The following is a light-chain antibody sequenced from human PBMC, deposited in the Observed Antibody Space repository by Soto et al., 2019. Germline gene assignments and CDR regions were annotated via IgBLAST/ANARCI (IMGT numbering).Light chain of an antibody. CDR1: QSVSSNY. V-gene: IGKV3D-7*01. CDR2: GAS. CDR3: QQDYNLPWT. J-gene: IGKJ1*01. Sequence: EIVMTQSPATLSLSPGERATLSCRASQSVSSNYLSWYQQKPGQAPRLLIYGASTRATGIPARFSGSGSGTGFTLTISSLQPEDFAVYYCQQDYNLPWTFGQGTKVDI.